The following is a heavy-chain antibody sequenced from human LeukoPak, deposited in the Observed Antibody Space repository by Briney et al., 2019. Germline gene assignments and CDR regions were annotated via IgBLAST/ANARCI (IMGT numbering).Heavy chain of an antibody. J-gene: IGHJ6*04. D-gene: IGHD2-2*01. CDR3: ARGGTSSGTIDY. CDR2: IYYSGST. Sequence: PSETLSLTCTVSGGSISSSSFYWGWIRQPPGKGLEWIGSIYYSGSTYYNPSLKSRVTISVDTSKNQFSLKLRSVTAADTAVYYCARGGTSSGTIDYWGKGTTVTISS. CDR1: GGSISSSSFY. V-gene: IGHV4-39*07.